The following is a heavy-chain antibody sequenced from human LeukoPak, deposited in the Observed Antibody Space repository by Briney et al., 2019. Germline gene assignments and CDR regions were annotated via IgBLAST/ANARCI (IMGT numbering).Heavy chain of an antibody. D-gene: IGHD6-6*01. CDR2: ISGSGGST. V-gene: IGHV3-23*01. CDR3: AKDEIEYSSSSYYFDY. Sequence: GGSLRLSCAASGFTFSSYAMSWVGQAQGKGREGVSVISGSGGSTYYADSVKGRFTISRDNSKNTLYLQMNSLRAEDTAVYYCAKDEIEYSSSSYYFDYWGQGALVTVSS. J-gene: IGHJ4*02. CDR1: GFTFSSYA.